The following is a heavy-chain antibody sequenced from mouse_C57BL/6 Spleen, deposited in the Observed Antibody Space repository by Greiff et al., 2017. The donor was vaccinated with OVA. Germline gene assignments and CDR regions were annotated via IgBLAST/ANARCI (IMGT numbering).Heavy chain of an antibody. V-gene: IGHV3-6*01. J-gene: IGHJ2*01. CDR1: GYSITSGYY. CDR2: ISYDGSN. D-gene: IGHD1-1*01. Sequence: DVQLQESGPGLVKPSQSLSLTCSVTGYSITSGYYWNWIRQFPGNKLEWMGYISYDGSNNYNPSLKNRISITRDTSKNQFILKLDSVTTEDTATYDCARRAVGYYFDDWGKGTTLTVSS. CDR3: ARRAVGYYFDD.